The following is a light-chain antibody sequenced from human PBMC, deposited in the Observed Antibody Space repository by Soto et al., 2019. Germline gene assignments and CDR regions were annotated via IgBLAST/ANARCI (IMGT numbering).Light chain of an antibody. CDR3: SSYTSRSSSTYV. J-gene: IGLJ1*01. Sequence: QSALTQPASVSGSPGQSITISCTGTSSDVGGYNYVSWYQQHPGKAPKLMIYDVSNRPSGVSNRFSGSKSGNTPSLTISGLQAEDEADYYCSSYTSRSSSTYVFGTGTKLTVL. CDR2: DVS. V-gene: IGLV2-14*01. CDR1: SSDVGGYNY.